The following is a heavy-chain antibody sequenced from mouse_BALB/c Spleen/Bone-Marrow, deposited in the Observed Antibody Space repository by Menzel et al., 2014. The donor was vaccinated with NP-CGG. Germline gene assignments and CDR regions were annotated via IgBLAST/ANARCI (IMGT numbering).Heavy chain of an antibody. Sequence: VKLVESGPDLVAPSQSLSITCTVSGFSLTSYGVHWVRQPPGKGLEWLVVIWSDGSTTYNSALKSRLSISKDNSKSQVFLKMSSLQTDDTAMYYCARHRYDVGAMDYWGQGTSVTVSS. D-gene: IGHD2-12*01. V-gene: IGHV2-6-2*01. J-gene: IGHJ4*01. CDR3: ARHRYDVGAMDY. CDR2: IWSDGST. CDR1: GFSLTSYG.